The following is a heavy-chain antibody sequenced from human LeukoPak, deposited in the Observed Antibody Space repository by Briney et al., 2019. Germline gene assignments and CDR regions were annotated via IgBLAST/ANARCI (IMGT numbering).Heavy chain of an antibody. CDR3: ARAPPVAGYYFDY. Sequence: PSETLSLTCAVSGDSISSSSHHWGWIRQSPGKGLEWIGSIYYGRTTYYNPSLNSRVTISVLTSKNQFPLKLSSVTAADTAVYYCARAPPVAGYYFDYWGQGTLVTVSS. D-gene: IGHD6-19*01. J-gene: IGHJ4*02. V-gene: IGHV4-39*06. CDR2: IYYGRTT. CDR1: GDSISSSSHH.